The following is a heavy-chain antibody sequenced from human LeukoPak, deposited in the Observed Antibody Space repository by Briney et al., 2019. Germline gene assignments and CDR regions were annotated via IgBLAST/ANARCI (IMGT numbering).Heavy chain of an antibody. CDR1: GGSFSGYY. V-gene: IGHV4-34*01. CDR3: RVRYLYSNSNWFDP. Sequence: ASETLSLTCAVYGGSFSGYYWSWIRQPPGKGLEWIGEINHSGGTNYNPSLKSRVTISVDTSKNQFSLKLSSVTAADTAVSRGRVRYLYSNSNWFDPWGQGTLVTVSS. D-gene: IGHD4-4*01. J-gene: IGHJ5*02. CDR2: INHSGGT.